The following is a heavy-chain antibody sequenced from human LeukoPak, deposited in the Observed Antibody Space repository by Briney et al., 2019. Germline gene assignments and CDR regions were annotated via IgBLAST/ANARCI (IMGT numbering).Heavy chain of an antibody. D-gene: IGHD6-19*01. Sequence: PGGSLRLSCAASGFTFSSYSMNWVRQAPGKGLEWVANIKQDGSEKYYVDSVKGRFTISRDNAKNSLYLQMNSLRAEDTAVYYCARDRGSSGWYEFDYWGQGTLVTVSS. CDR3: ARDRGSSGWYEFDY. J-gene: IGHJ4*02. CDR2: IKQDGSEK. CDR1: GFTFSSYS. V-gene: IGHV3-7*01.